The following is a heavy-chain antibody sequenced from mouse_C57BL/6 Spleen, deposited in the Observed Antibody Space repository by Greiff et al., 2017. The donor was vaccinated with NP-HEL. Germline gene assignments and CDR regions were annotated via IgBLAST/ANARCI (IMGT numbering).Heavy chain of an antibody. CDR1: GYTFTDYY. Sequence: QVHVKQSGAELVRPGASVKLSCKASGYTFTDYYINWVKQRPGQGLEWIARIYPGSGNTYYNEKFKGKATLTAEKSSSTAYMQLSSLTSEDSAVYFCARRGTGTGFDYWGQGTTLTVSS. D-gene: IGHD4-1*01. CDR3: ARRGTGTGFDY. V-gene: IGHV1-76*01. J-gene: IGHJ2*01. CDR2: IYPGSGNT.